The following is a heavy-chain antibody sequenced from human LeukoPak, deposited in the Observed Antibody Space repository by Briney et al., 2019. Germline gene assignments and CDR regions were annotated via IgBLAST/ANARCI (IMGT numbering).Heavy chain of an antibody. D-gene: IGHD4-23*01. J-gene: IGHJ4*02. CDR3: ARATDYGGNPGGFDY. CDR1: GGSFSGYY. Sequence: SETLSLTCAVDGGSFSGYYWSWIRQPPGKGLEWIGEINHSGSTNYNPSLKSRVTISVDTSKNQFSLKLSSVTAADTAVYYCARATDYGGNPGGFDYWGQGTLVTVSS. V-gene: IGHV4-34*01. CDR2: INHSGST.